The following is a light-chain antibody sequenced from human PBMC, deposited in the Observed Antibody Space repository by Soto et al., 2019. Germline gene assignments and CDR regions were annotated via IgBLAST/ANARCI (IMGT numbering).Light chain of an antibody. Sequence: EKVMTQSPATLSMSPGERATLSCRASQSVSSFLAWYQQKPGQAPRLLIYGASTRATGIPARFSGSGSGTEFTLTISSLQSEYFAVYYCQQYSNWPSWTFGQGTKLDIK. J-gene: IGKJ1*01. CDR3: QQYSNWPSWT. CDR1: QSVSSF. CDR2: GAS. V-gene: IGKV3-15*01.